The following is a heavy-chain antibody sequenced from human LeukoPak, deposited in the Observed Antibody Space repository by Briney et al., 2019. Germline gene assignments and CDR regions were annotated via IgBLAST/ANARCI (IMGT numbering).Heavy chain of an antibody. CDR2: ISDSGRST. CDR1: GFTFTTHA. Sequence: GGSLRLSCAASGFTFTTHAMSWVRQAPGKGLEWVSGISDSGRSTYYADSVKGRFTISRDNSKNTLYLQMSSLRAEDTAVYYCVKDGNYYGSGSYYNVRYYYYGVDVWGQGTTVTVSS. V-gene: IGHV3-23*01. J-gene: IGHJ6*02. D-gene: IGHD3-10*01. CDR3: VKDGNYYGSGSYYNVRYYYYGVDV.